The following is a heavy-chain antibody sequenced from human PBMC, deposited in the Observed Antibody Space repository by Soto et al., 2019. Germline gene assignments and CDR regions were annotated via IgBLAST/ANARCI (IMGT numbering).Heavy chain of an antibody. J-gene: IGHJ4*02. Sequence: ASVKVSCKASGYTFTSYGISWVRQAPGQGLEWMGWISAYNGNTNYAQKLQGRVTMTTDTSTSTAYMELRSLRSDDTAVYYCARDWESYSNYAVYNLDYWGQGTLVTVSS. CDR3: ARDWESYSNYAVYNLDY. CDR1: GYTFTSYG. CDR2: ISAYNGNT. D-gene: IGHD4-4*01. V-gene: IGHV1-18*01.